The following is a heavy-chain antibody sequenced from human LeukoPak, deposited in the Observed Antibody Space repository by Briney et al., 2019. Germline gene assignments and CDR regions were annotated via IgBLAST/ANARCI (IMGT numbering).Heavy chain of an antibody. J-gene: IGHJ4*02. CDR1: GYTFTGHY. CDR2: IHPNSGAT. V-gene: IGHV1-2*02. Sequence: ASVKVSCKASGYTFTGHYMHWIRQARGQGLEWMGWIHPNSGATHYNQKLQGRVTMTSDTSIDTVYVELTSLIYDDTAVYYCARDDDWGPDYWGQGTLVTVSS. D-gene: IGHD3-9*01. CDR3: ARDDDWGPDY.